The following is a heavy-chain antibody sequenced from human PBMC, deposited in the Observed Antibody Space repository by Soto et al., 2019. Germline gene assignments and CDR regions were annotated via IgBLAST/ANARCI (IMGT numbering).Heavy chain of an antibody. Sequence: EVQLLQSGGGLVQPGGSVSLSCAGSGFTFGGHSMTWVRQAPGKGLEWVSAIDGNGINKYYADSVKGRFTTSRDNSKSTLFLRMNSLGPEDTAVYFCAKDYEFFDNWGQGTLVTVSS. CDR3: AKDYEFFDN. J-gene: IGHJ4*02. D-gene: IGHD3-22*01. CDR1: GFTFGGHS. CDR2: IDGNGINK. V-gene: IGHV3-23*01.